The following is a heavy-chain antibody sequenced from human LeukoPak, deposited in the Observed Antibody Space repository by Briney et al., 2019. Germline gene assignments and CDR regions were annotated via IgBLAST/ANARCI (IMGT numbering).Heavy chain of an antibody. CDR1: GYTFTIYD. Sequence: ASVTVSFRASGYTFTIYDINWVRQATGQGREGMGWMNPNSGDTDYSQKFQGTVTITRNTSISTAYMELSSLRSEDTALYYCARGQKGKRERRFGGDYYYYMDVWGKGTTVTVSS. CDR3: ARGQKGKRERRFGGDYYYYMDV. CDR2: MNPNSGDT. D-gene: IGHD1-1*01. V-gene: IGHV1-8*03. J-gene: IGHJ6*03.